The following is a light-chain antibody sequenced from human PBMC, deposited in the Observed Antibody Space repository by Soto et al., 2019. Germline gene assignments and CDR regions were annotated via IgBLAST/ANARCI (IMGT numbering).Light chain of an antibody. V-gene: IGKV3-20*01. Sequence: EIVLTQSPGTLSLSPGERATLSCRASQSVSSSYLAWYQQKPGQAPRLLIYGASSRATGIPDRFSGSGSGTDFTLTIIRLEPEDFAVYYCHQYGSSPKTFGQGTKVEIK. CDR2: GAS. J-gene: IGKJ1*01. CDR3: HQYGSSPKT. CDR1: QSVSSSY.